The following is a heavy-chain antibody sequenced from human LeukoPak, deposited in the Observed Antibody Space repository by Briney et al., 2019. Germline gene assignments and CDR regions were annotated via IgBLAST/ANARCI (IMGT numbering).Heavy chain of an antibody. J-gene: IGHJ5*02. Sequence: ASVKVSCKASGYTFTSYDINWVRQATGQGLEWMGWMNPNSGNTGYAQKFQGRVTMTRNTSISTAYMGLSSLRSEDTAVYYCARGSIAANWFDPWGQGTLVTVSS. D-gene: IGHD6-6*01. V-gene: IGHV1-8*01. CDR1: GYTFTSYD. CDR2: MNPNSGNT. CDR3: ARGSIAANWFDP.